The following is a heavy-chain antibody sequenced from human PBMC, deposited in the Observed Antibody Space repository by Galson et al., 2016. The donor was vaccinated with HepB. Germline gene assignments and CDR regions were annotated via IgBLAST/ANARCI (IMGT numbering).Heavy chain of an antibody. CDR1: GFTFSRSW. CDR3: AKAVVVIPLYFDY. J-gene: IGHJ4*02. Sequence: SLRLSCAASGFTFSRSWMHWVRQAPGKGLEWVSAISGSGGSTYYADSVKGRFTISRDNSKNTLYLQMNSLRAEDTAVYYCAKAVVVIPLYFDYWGQGTLVTVSS. V-gene: IGHV3-23*01. CDR2: ISGSGGST. D-gene: IGHD3-22*01.